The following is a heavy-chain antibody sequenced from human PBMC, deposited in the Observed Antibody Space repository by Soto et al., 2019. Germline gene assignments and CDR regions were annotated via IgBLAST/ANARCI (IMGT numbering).Heavy chain of an antibody. V-gene: IGHV3-30*18. D-gene: IGHD1-26*01. CDR2: ISYDGSNK. CDR3: AKYPVEGATREYFQH. Sequence: QVQLVESGGGVVQPGRSLRLSCAASGFTFSSYGMHWVRQAPGKGLEWVAVISYDGSNKYYADSVKGRFTISRDNSKNTLYLQMNSLRAEETAVYYCAKYPVEGATREYFQHWGQGTLVTVSS. CDR1: GFTFSSYG. J-gene: IGHJ1*01.